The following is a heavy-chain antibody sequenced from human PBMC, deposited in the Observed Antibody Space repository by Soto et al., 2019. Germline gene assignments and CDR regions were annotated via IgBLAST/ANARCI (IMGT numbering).Heavy chain of an antibody. CDR3: ARGGTTVTTPDAFDI. D-gene: IGHD4-17*01. CDR2: IYHSGST. CDR1: GGSISSSNW. V-gene: IGHV4-4*02. J-gene: IGHJ3*02. Sequence: LSLTCAVSGGSISSSNWWSWVRQPPGKGLEWIGEIYHSGSTNYNPSLKSRVTISVDKSKNQFSLKLSSVTAADTAVYYCARGGTTVTTPDAFDIWGQGTMVTVSS.